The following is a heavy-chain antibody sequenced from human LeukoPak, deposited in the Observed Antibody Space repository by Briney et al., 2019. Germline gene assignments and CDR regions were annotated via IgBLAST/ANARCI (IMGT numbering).Heavy chain of an antibody. CDR2: IWHDGSLK. CDR3: ARDLGGRSTGYYFDY. CDR1: GFTFSTHG. V-gene: IGHV3-33*01. J-gene: IGHJ4*02. Sequence: GGSLRLSCAASGFTFSTHGMHWVRQAPGKGLEGVAVIWHDGSLKYYGESVKGRFTISRADSENILYLHMNSLTAEDTAVYHCARDLGGRSTGYYFDYWGQGTLVTVSS. D-gene: IGHD3-16*01.